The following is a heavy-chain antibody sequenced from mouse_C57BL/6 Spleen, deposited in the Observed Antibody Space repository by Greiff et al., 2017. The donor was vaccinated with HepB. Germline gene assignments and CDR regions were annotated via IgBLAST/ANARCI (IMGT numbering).Heavy chain of an antibody. CDR3: ARRRDSNDGDYFDY. D-gene: IGHD2-12*01. CDR1: GFSLSTSGMG. V-gene: IGHV8-12*01. Sequence: QVTLKVCGPGILQSSQTLSLTCSFSGFSLSTSGMGVSWIRQPSGKGLEWLAHIYWDDDKRYNPSLKSRLTLSKDTSRNQVFLKITSVDTADTATYYCARRRDSNDGDYFDYWGQGTTLTVSS. CDR2: IYWDDDK. J-gene: IGHJ2*01.